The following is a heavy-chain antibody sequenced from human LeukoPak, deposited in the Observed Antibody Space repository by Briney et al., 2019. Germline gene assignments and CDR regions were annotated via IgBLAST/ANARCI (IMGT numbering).Heavy chain of an antibody. CDR2: FDPEDGET. D-gene: IGHD2-2*01. CDR1: GYTLTELS. CDR3: ATAQPGYCSSTSCHGDAFDI. J-gene: IGHJ3*02. V-gene: IGHV1-24*01. Sequence: ASVKVSCKVSGYTLTELSMHWVRQAPGKGLEWMGGFDPEDGETIYAQKFQGRVTMTEATSTDTAYMELSSLRSEDTAVYYCATAQPGYCSSTSCHGDAFDIWGQGTMVTVSS.